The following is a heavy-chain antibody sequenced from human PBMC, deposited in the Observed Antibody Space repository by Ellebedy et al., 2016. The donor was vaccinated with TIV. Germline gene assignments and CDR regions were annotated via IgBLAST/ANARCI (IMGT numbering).Heavy chain of an antibody. CDR3: TRPNNDSQI. V-gene: IGHV3-73*01. D-gene: IGHD1-1*01. Sequence: GESLKISCAASGFNFNGSAIHWVRQASGKGLEWIGRIRSRNKNYATAYSVSVKGRFTISRDDSKSTAYLQMESLKIEDSAVYYGTRPNNDSQIWGQGSLVTVSS. J-gene: IGHJ4*02. CDR1: GFNFNGSA. CDR2: IRSRNKNYAT.